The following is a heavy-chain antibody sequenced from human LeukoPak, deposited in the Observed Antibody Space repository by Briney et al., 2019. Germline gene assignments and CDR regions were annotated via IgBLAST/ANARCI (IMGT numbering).Heavy chain of an antibody. Sequence: HPGGSLRLSCAASGFTFSSYAMSWVRQAPGKGLEWVSVISKSGGITFYADSVKGRFTISRDNSKNTLYLQMNSLRAEDTAVYYCAKRASGSGTSLYYFDYWGQGTLVTVSS. CDR2: ISKSGGIT. CDR3: AKRASGSGTSLYYFDY. D-gene: IGHD3-10*01. J-gene: IGHJ4*02. CDR1: GFTFSSYA. V-gene: IGHV3-23*01.